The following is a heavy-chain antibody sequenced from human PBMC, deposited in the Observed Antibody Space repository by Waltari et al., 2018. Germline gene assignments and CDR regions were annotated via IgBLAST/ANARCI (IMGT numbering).Heavy chain of an antibody. D-gene: IGHD6-19*01. Sequence: QVQLVQSGAEVKKPGASVKVSCKASGYTFTSYAMNWVRQAPGQRLEWMGWINAGNGNTKYSQKFQGRVTITRDTSASTAYMELSSLRSEDTAVYYCARLDLREWLVYFDYWGQGTLVTVSS. CDR2: INAGNGNT. CDR3: ARLDLREWLVYFDY. J-gene: IGHJ4*02. CDR1: GYTFTSYA. V-gene: IGHV1-3*01.